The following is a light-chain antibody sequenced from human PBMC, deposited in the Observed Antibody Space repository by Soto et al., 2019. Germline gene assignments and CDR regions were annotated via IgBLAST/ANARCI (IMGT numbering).Light chain of an antibody. J-gene: IGKJ4*01. V-gene: IGKV3-11*01. CDR2: DAS. Sequence: EIVLTQSPATLSVSPGERATLSCRASENINTYLAWYQQKPGQAPKLLIYDASNRATGIPARFSASGSGTDFTLTISSLEPEDFAVYYCQHRNNWPLTFGGGTTGEIK. CDR1: ENINTY. CDR3: QHRNNWPLT.